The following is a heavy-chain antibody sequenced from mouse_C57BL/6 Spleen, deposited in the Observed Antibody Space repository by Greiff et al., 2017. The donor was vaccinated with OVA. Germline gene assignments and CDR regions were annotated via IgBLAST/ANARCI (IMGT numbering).Heavy chain of an antibody. Sequence: EVKLVESEGGLVQPGSSMKLSCTASGFTFSDYYMAWVRQVPEKGLEWVANINYDGSSTYYLDSLKSRFIISRDNAKNILYLQMSSLKSEDTATYYCARDRGASYYGKGYFDVWGTGTTVTVSS. CDR3: ARDRGASYYGKGYFDV. J-gene: IGHJ1*03. D-gene: IGHD1-1*01. CDR1: GFTFSDYY. V-gene: IGHV5-16*01. CDR2: INYDGSST.